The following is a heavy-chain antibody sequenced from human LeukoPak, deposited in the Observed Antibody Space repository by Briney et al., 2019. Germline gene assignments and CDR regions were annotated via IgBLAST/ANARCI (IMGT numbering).Heavy chain of an antibody. CDR3: ARPKLPWSRGVEEGRYYYGMDV. CDR2: ISYDGSNK. V-gene: IGHV3-30*03. D-gene: IGHD3-10*01. Sequence: GGSLRLSCAASGFTFSSYGMHWVRQAPGKGLEWVAVISYDGSNKYYADSVKGRFTISRDNSKNTLYLQMNSLRAEDTAVYYCARPKLPWSRGVEEGRYYYGMDVWGQGTTVTVSS. J-gene: IGHJ6*02. CDR1: GFTFSSYG.